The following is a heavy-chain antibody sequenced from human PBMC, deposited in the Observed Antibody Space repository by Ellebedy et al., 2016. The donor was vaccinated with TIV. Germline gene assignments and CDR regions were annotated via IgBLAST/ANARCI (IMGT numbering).Heavy chain of an antibody. J-gene: IGHJ6*02. CDR3: ARDGRHLDDYFYNSMDV. V-gene: IGHV3-30-3*01. Sequence: PGGSLRLSCAASGFTFNSYAMHWVRQAPGKGLEWVAHISYEGSNKHYADSVKGRFTIARDNSKNTLYLQMNSLRVEDTAVYYCARDGRHLDDYFYNSMDVWGQGTTVTVSS. CDR2: ISYEGSNK. D-gene: IGHD1-14*01. CDR1: GFTFNSYA.